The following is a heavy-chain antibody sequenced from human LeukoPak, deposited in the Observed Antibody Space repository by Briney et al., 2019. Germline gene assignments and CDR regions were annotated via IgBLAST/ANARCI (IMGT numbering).Heavy chain of an antibody. J-gene: IGHJ1*01. CDR3: ARGPIAVAGTPSIYQH. CDR1: GFTFSTYG. D-gene: IGHD6-19*01. V-gene: IGHV3-33*01. Sequence: GGSLRLSCAASGFTFSTYGMHWVRQAPGKGLEWVAVIWSDGSIKYYSDSVKGRFTISRDNSRNTLYPQMNSLRAEDTAVYYYARGPIAVAGTPSIYQHWGQGTLVTVSS. CDR2: IWSDGSIK.